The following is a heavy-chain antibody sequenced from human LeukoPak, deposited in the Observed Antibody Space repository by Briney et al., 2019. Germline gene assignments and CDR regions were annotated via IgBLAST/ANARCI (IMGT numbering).Heavy chain of an antibody. D-gene: IGHD2-15*01. V-gene: IGHV5-10-1*01. J-gene: IGHJ4*02. Sequence: GESLRISCKGSGYSFTSYWISWVRQMPGKGLEWMGRIDPSDSYTDYSPSFQGLVTISADKSISTAYLQWSSLKASDAAMYYCARHEGVGAAPDFWGQGTLVTVSS. CDR3: ARHEGVGAAPDF. CDR1: GYSFTSYW. CDR2: IDPSDSYT.